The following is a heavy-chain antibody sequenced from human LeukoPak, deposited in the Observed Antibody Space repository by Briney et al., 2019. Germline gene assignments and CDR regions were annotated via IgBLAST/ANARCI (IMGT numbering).Heavy chain of an antibody. D-gene: IGHD2-15*01. Sequence: PSETLSLTCTVSGGSSNSYYWSWIRQPPGKGLEWIGYISYSRSTTYYPSLKSRVTISVDTSRNQFSLKLSSVTAADTAVYYCARRVSLGYCSGGSCYSTGWFDPWGQGTLVTVSS. CDR1: GGSSNSYY. CDR3: ARRVSLGYCSGGSCYSTGWFDP. J-gene: IGHJ5*02. V-gene: IGHV4-59*08. CDR2: ISYSRST.